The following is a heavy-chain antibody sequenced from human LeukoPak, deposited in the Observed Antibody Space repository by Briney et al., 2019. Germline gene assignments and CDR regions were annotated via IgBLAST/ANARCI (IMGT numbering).Heavy chain of an antibody. J-gene: IGHJ4*02. Sequence: ASVKVSCTASGYTFTGYYMHWVRQAPGQGLEWMGWINPNSGGTNYAQKFQGRVTMTRDTSISTAYMELSRLRSDDTAVCYCARAYSGDFDYWGQGTLVTVSS. V-gene: IGHV1-2*02. CDR1: GYTFTGYY. CDR3: ARAYSGDFDY. D-gene: IGHD1-26*01. CDR2: INPNSGGT.